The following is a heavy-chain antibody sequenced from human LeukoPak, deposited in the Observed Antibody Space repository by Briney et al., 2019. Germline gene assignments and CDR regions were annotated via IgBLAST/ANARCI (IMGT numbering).Heavy chain of an antibody. Sequence: PSETLSLTCTVSGVSISSSSYYWGWIRQPPGKGLGWIGSIYYSGSTYYNPSLKSRVTISVDTSKNQFSLKLSSVTAADTAVYYCARRGKTQPWTKSANWFDPWGQGTLVTVSS. CDR2: IYYSGST. V-gene: IGHV4-39*01. CDR3: ARRGKTQPWTKSANWFDP. D-gene: IGHD1-1*01. J-gene: IGHJ5*02. CDR1: GVSISSSSYY.